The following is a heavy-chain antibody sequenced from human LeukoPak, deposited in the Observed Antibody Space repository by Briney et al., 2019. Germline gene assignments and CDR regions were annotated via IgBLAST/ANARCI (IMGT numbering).Heavy chain of an antibody. CDR2: INPNSGGT. CDR3: ATDYGDYSEGDY. V-gene: IGHV1-2*06. CDR1: GYTFTGYY. D-gene: IGHD4-17*01. J-gene: IGHJ4*02. Sequence: ASVKVSCKASGYTFTGYYMHWVRQAPGQGLEWMGRINPNSGGTNYAQKFQGRVTMTRDTSISTAYMELSRLRSDDTAVYYCATDYGDYSEGDYWGQGTLVTVSS.